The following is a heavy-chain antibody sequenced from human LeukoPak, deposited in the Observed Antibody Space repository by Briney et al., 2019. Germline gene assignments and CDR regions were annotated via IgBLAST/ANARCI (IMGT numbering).Heavy chain of an antibody. CDR2: ISSSSSYI. J-gene: IGHJ4*02. D-gene: IGHD1-1*01. V-gene: IGHV3-21*04. CDR3: ARDTGNDEGTFDY. Sequence: GGSLRLSCAASGFTFSSYSMNWVRQAPGKGLEWVSSISSSSSYIYYADSVKGRFTISRDNAKNSLYLQMNSLRAEDTAVYYCARDTGNDEGTFDYWGQGTLVTVSS. CDR1: GFTFSSYS.